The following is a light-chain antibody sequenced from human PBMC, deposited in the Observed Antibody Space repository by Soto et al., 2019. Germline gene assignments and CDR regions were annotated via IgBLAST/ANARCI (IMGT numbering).Light chain of an antibody. J-gene: IGKJ2*01. CDR2: DAS. CDR1: QSVSSY. CDR3: QQRSNWPT. Sequence: EIVLTQSPATLSLSPGERATLSCRASQSVSSYLAWYQQKPGQAPRLLIYDASNRATGIPARFSGSGSGTDFTLTISSLEPEDFAVYYCQQRSNWPTFGQGIKLEIE. V-gene: IGKV3-11*01.